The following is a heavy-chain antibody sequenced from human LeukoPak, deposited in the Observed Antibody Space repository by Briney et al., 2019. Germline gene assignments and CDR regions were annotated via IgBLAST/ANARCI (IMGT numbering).Heavy chain of an antibody. J-gene: IGHJ4*02. D-gene: IGHD3-22*01. Sequence: SETLSLTCTVSGGSISSGGYYWSWIRQHPGKGLEWIGYIYYSGNTYYNPSLKSRVTISVDTSKNQFSLKLSSVTAADTAVYYCARRYYYDSSGYDDCWGQGTLVTVSS. CDR2: IYYSGNT. CDR1: GGSISSGGYY. V-gene: IGHV4-31*03. CDR3: ARRYYYDSSGYDDC.